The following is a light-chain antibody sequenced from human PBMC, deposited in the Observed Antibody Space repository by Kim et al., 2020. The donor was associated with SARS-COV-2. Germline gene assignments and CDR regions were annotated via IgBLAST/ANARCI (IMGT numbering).Light chain of an antibody. CDR1: HNIRSN. CDR3: QQYNRWLALS. J-gene: IGKJ4*01. Sequence: SSGERATLSCRASHNIRSNFAWYQQHPGQPPCLLIYDASIRATDIPARFSGSGSGTEFALTISSLPSEDSATYHCQQYNRWLALSFGGGTKVDIK. CDR2: DAS. V-gene: IGKV3-15*01.